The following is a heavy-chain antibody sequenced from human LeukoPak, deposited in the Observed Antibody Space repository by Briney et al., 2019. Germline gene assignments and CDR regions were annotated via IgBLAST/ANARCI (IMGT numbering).Heavy chain of an antibody. J-gene: IGHJ4*02. D-gene: IGHD3-3*01. CDR2: IYPGDSDT. CDR1: GYGFTNYW. CDR3: ARSSHSIYIADY. V-gene: IGHV5-51*01. Sequence: GESLKIPCKASGYGFTNYWIGWVRQMPGKGLEWMGIIYPGDSDTRYSPSFQGQVTISADKSISIAYLQWSSLKASDTAMYFCARSSHSIYIADYWGQGTLVTV.